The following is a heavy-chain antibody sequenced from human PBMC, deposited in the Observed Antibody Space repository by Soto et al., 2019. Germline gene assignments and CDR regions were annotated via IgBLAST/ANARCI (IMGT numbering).Heavy chain of an antibody. Sequence: ASVKVSCKASGYTLTSYAMHWVRQAPGQRLEWMGWINAGSGNTKYSQKFQGRVTITRDTFASTAYMELSSLRSEDTAVYYCARAPLFGVAYDAFDIWGQGTMVTVSS. CDR1: GYTLTSYA. V-gene: IGHV1-3*01. CDR3: ARAPLFGVAYDAFDI. J-gene: IGHJ3*02. CDR2: INAGSGNT. D-gene: IGHD3-3*01.